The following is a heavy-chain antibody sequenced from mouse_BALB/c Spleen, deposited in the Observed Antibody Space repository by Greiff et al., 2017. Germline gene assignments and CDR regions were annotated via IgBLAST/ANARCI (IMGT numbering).Heavy chain of an antibody. J-gene: IGHJ4*01. CDR3: ARDQEMITMDY. CDR1: GFTFSSYG. CDR2: INSNGGST. V-gene: IGHV5-6-3*01. Sequence: EVQGVESGGGLVQPGGSLKLSCAASGFTFSSYGMSWVRQTPDKRLELVATINSNGGSTYYPDSVKGRFTISRDNAKNTLYLQMSSLKSEDTAMYYCARDQEMITMDYWGQGTSVTVSS. D-gene: IGHD2-4*01.